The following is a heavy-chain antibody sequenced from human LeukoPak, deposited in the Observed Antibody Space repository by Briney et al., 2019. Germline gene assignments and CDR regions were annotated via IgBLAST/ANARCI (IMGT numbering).Heavy chain of an antibody. Sequence: SVKVSCKASGGTFSSYAISWVRQAPGQGLEWMGGIIPIFGTANYAQKFQGRVTITTDESTSTAYMELSSLRSEDTAVYYCARETPYYDMLTGYQYYYMDVWGKGTTVTVSS. J-gene: IGHJ6*03. CDR2: IIPIFGTA. CDR3: ARETPYYDMLTGYQYYYMDV. D-gene: IGHD3-9*01. V-gene: IGHV1-69*05. CDR1: GGTFSSYA.